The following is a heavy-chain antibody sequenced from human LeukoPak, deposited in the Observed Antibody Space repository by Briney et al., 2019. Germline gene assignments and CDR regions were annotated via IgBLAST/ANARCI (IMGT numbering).Heavy chain of an antibody. Sequence: ASVTVSCKASGYTFSGHYLHWVRQAPGQGLEWMGRINPNTGVTQYTENFQGRVTMTGDTSISTAYMELSRLRSDDTAVYYCARGNRWVQLWLRSVDYWGQGTLVAVSS. V-gene: IGHV1-2*06. J-gene: IGHJ4*02. CDR3: ARGNRWVQLWLRSVDY. CDR2: INPNTGVT. CDR1: GYTFSGHY. D-gene: IGHD5-18*01.